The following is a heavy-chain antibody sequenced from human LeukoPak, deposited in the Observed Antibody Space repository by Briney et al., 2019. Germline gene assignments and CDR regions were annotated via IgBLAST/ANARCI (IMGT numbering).Heavy chain of an antibody. CDR3: AREYTGYFDY. D-gene: IGHD6-6*01. J-gene: IGHJ4*02. Sequence: GGSLRLSCAAFGFTVSSNYMSWVRQAPGKGLEWVSVIYSGGSTYYADSVKGRFTISRDNSKNTLYLQMNSLRAEDTAVYYCAREYTGYFDYWGQGTLVTVSS. CDR1: GFTVSSNY. V-gene: IGHV3-66*02. CDR2: IYSGGST.